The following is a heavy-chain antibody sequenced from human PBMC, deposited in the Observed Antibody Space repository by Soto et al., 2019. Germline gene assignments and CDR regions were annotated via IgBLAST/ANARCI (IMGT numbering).Heavy chain of an antibody. Sequence: GASVKVCCKASGYTFTSHHMQWVRQVTGEGLDWMGMINPRSGGTNSPQKFQGRVTMTRDTSTSTVYMELSSLRSEDTAVYYCCSLDYGQWYWGQGTLVTVSS. V-gene: IGHV1-46*03. CDR2: INPRSGGT. CDR3: CSLDYGQWY. J-gene: IGHJ4*02. CDR1: GYTFTSHH. D-gene: IGHD3-10*01.